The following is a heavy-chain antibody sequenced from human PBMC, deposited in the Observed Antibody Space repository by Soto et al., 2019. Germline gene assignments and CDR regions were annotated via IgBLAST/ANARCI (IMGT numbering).Heavy chain of an antibody. CDR2: IWYDGSNK. CDR1: GFTFSSYG. Sequence: QVQLVESGGGVVQPGRSLRLSCAASGFTFSSYGMHWVRQAPGKGLEWVAVIWYDGSNKYYADSVKGRFTISRDNSKNTLYLQMNSLRAEDTAVYYCARDQEMDWYSSSSYYMDVWGKGTTVTVSS. J-gene: IGHJ6*03. V-gene: IGHV3-33*01. CDR3: ARDQEMDWYSSSSYYMDV. D-gene: IGHD6-13*01.